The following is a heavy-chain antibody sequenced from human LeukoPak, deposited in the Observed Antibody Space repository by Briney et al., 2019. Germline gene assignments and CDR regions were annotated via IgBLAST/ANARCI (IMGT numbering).Heavy chain of an antibody. D-gene: IGHD3-16*01. CDR1: GGSISSYY. J-gene: IGHJ6*03. CDR2: IYYSGST. Sequence: PSETLSLTCTVSGGSISSYYWSWIRQPPGKGLEWIGYIYYSGSTNYNPSLKSRVTISVDTSKNQFSLKLSSVTAADTAVYYCAKMGDRFGLWGHKTKYYMDVWGIGTTVTVSS. V-gene: IGHV4-59*01. CDR3: AKMGDRFGLWGHKTKYYMDV.